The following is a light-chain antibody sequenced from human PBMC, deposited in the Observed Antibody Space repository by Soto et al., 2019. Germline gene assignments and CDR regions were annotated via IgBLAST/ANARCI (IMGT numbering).Light chain of an antibody. CDR3: HKYNSAPLT. Sequence: DIQMTQSPSSLSASVGDRVTITCRASQGISNYLAWYQQKPGEVPKVMIYASSTLQSGVPSRFSGSGSGTDFTIAISSLQPEDVATYYCHKYNSAPLTFGGGTKVAIK. CDR2: ASS. V-gene: IGKV1-27*01. CDR1: QGISNY. J-gene: IGKJ4*01.